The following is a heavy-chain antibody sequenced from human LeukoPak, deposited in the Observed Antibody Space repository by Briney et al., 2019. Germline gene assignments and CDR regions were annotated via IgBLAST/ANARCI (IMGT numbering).Heavy chain of an antibody. CDR1: GGSISSGSYY. CDR2: IYTSGST. Sequence: PSQTLSLTCTVSGGSISSGSYYWSWIRQPAGKGLEWIGRIYTSGSTNYNPSLKSRVTISVDTSKNQFSLKLSSVTAADTAVYYCARCPGEDPSDAFDIWGQGTMVTISS. V-gene: IGHV4-61*02. CDR3: ARCPGEDPSDAFDI. D-gene: IGHD3-10*01. J-gene: IGHJ3*02.